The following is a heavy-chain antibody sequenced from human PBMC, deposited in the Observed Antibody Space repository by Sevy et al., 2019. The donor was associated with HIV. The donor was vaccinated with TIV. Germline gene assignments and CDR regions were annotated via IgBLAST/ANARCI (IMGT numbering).Heavy chain of an antibody. J-gene: IGHJ4*02. Sequence: GGSLRLSCTGSGFPFSTYEMSWVRQAPGKGLEWISYISNSCTTKYYSDSVKGRFTISRDNAKKSLYLQMNSLRAEDTALYYCARDLPPSATTVAHFDYWGRGTLVTVSS. CDR3: ARDLPPSATTVAHFDY. D-gene: IGHD4-17*01. V-gene: IGHV3-48*03. CDR1: GFPFSTYE. CDR2: ISNSCTTK.